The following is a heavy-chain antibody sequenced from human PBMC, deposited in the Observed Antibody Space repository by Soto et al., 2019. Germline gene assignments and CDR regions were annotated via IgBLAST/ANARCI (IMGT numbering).Heavy chain of an antibody. CDR1: GYSFTDFA. Sequence: QVQLVQSGPEVKRPGASVKLSCKSSGYSFTDFAIHWVRQAPGQGLEWMGWINPGNGETKYSQKFQGRVTLNSDASASTVHMELSGLRYEDTSIYFCARGRWVTTRSFADWGQGALVTVSS. CDR3: ARGRWVTTRSFAD. V-gene: IGHV1-3*01. CDR2: INPGNGET. J-gene: IGHJ4*02. D-gene: IGHD2-21*02.